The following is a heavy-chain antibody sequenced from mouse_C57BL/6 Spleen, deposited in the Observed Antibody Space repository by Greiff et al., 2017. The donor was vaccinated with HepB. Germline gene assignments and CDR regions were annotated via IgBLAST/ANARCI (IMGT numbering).Heavy chain of an antibody. CDR2: INYDGSST. CDR3: ARDRPYYYGSSSYWYFDV. Sequence: EVKVEESEGGLVQPGSSMKLSCTASGFTFSDYYMAWVRQVPEKGLEWVANINYDGSSTYYLDSLKSRFIISRDNAKNILYLQMSSLKSEDTATYYCARDRPYYYGSSSYWYFDVWGTGTTVTVSS. V-gene: IGHV5-16*01. J-gene: IGHJ1*03. CDR1: GFTFSDYY. D-gene: IGHD1-1*01.